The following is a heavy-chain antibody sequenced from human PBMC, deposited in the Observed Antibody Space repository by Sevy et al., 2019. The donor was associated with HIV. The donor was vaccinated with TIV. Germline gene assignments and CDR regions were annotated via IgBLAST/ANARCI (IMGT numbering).Heavy chain of an antibody. CDR3: AKEGYYYDSHSADWFDP. V-gene: IGHV3-30*04. D-gene: IGHD3-22*01. Sequence: GGSLRLSCSASGFNISPYALQWVRQTPGKGLQWLAVISKDGTNKDYADFVKGRFSLSRDNSKNTLYLQMRNLRPEDTAVYYCAKEGYYYDSHSADWFDPWGQGTLLTVSS. CDR2: ISKDGTNK. CDR1: GFNISPYA. J-gene: IGHJ5*02.